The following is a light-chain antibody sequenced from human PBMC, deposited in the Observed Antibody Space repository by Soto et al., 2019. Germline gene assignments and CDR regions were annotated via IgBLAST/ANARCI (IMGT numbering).Light chain of an antibody. Sequence: QSALTQPPSVSGSPGQSVTISCTGTSSDVGIYNRVSWYQQPPGTAPKLIIYEVSNRPSGVPDRFSGSKSANTASLTISGLQAEDEADYYCSSYTSSTTVFGGGTKVTVL. CDR2: EVS. CDR1: SSDVGIYNR. CDR3: SSYTSSTTV. J-gene: IGLJ3*02. V-gene: IGLV2-18*02.